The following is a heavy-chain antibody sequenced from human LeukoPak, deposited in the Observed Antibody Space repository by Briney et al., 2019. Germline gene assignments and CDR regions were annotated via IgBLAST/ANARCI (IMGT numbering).Heavy chain of an antibody. V-gene: IGHV3-48*01. D-gene: IGHD2-21*02. CDR2: ISSSSSAI. Sequence: QTGGSLRLSCAASGFTFSSYAMSWVRQAPGKGLEWISYISSSSSAIFYADSVKGRFTISRDNAKNSLSLQMSSLRVEDTAVYYCARDYVTGALSFDYRGQGTLVTVSS. CDR1: GFTFSSYA. CDR3: ARDYVTGALSFDY. J-gene: IGHJ4*02.